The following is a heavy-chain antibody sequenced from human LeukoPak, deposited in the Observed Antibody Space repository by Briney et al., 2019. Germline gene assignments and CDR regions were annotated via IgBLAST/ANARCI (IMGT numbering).Heavy chain of an antibody. J-gene: IGHJ4*02. V-gene: IGHV3-66*01. CDR1: GFTVSSNY. Sequence: GGSLRLSCAASGFTVSSNYMSWVRQAPMKRLGWVSVIYTGGGTDYADSVKGRFTISRDSSKDTLYLQMNNLKGEDTAVYYCSRGYGNSHYWGQGILVTVSS. CDR3: SRGYGNSHY. D-gene: IGHD2/OR15-2a*01. CDR2: IYTGGGT.